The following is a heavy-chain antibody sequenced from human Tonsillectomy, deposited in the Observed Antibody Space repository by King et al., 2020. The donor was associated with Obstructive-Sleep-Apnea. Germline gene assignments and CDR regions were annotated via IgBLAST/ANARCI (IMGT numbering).Heavy chain of an antibody. Sequence: QLQESGPGLVKPSETLSLTCTVSGGSISSSDYYWGWIRQPPGKGLEWIGRIDYSGRTYYNPSLKSRVTISVDTSRNQFSLKLSSVTAADTAVYYCASPTAREIYFQYWGQGTLVTVSS. CDR1: GGSISSSDYY. CDR2: IDYSGRT. J-gene: IGHJ1*01. CDR3: ASPTAREIYFQY. D-gene: IGHD3-10*01. V-gene: IGHV4-39*07.